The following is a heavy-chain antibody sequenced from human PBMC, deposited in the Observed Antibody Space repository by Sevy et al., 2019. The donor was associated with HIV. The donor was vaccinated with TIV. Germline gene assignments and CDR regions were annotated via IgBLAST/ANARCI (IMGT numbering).Heavy chain of an antibody. CDR3: ARAHCSGGRCYSLAY. D-gene: IGHD2-15*01. CDR1: GYTFTTYH. Sequence: ASAKVSCKISGYTFTTYHITWVRQAPGQGPECMGRISPHNGDTNYAPKFQGRVTMITDKSTSTAYMELRSLRSDDTAVYYCARAHCSGGRCYSLAYWGQGTLVTVSS. CDR2: ISPHNGDT. V-gene: IGHV1-18*01. J-gene: IGHJ4*02.